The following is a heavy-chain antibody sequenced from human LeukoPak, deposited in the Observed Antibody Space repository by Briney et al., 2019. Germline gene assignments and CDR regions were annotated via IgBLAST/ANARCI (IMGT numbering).Heavy chain of an antibody. CDR1: GFTFSSYG. Sequence: GGSLRLSCAASGFTFSSYGMHWVRQAPGKGLEWVAFIRYDGSNKYYADSVKGRFTISRDNSKNTLYLQMNSLRAEDTAVYYCAKGLTLNFISYYFNYWGQGTLVTVSS. CDR3: AKGLTLNFISYYFNY. V-gene: IGHV3-30*02. J-gene: IGHJ4*02. D-gene: IGHD3-10*01. CDR2: IRYDGSNK.